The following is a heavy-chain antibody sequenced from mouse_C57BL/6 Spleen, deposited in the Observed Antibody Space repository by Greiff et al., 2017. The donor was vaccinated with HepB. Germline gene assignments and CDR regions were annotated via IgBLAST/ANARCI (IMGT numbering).Heavy chain of an antibody. CDR1: GYTFTSYW. CDR2: IDPSDSYT. J-gene: IGHJ3*01. Sequence: VQLQQPGAELVIPGASVKLSCKASGYTFTSYWMHWVKQRPGQGLEWIGEIDPSDSYTNYNQKFKGKSTLTVDKSSSTAYMQLSSLTSEDSAVYYCARPLGRGPWFAYWGQGTLVTVSA. CDR3: ARPLGRGPWFAY. D-gene: IGHD4-1*01. V-gene: IGHV1-69*01.